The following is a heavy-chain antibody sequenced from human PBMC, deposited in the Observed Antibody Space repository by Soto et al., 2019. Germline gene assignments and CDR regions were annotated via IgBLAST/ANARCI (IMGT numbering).Heavy chain of an antibody. CDR3: ARDYYDSRGGMDV. CDR1: GGTFSRYA. J-gene: IGHJ6*02. CDR2: IIPIFGTA. V-gene: IGHV1-69*06. D-gene: IGHD3-22*01. Sequence: SVKVSCKASGGTFSRYAISWVRQAPGQGLEWMGGIIPIFGTANYAQKFQGRVTITADKSTSTAYMELSSLRSEDTAVYYCARDYYDSRGGMDVWGQGTTVTVSS.